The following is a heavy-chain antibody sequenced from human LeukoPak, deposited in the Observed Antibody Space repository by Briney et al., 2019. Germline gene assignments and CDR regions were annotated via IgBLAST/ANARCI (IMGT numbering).Heavy chain of an antibody. D-gene: IGHD4-17*01. CDR3: AREGLYGEYAGH. J-gene: IGHJ4*02. Sequence: PGGSLRLSCAGSGFTFSSYSMNWVRQAPGKGLEWVSSISYTSSYIHYADSVKGRFTISRDNAKNSLFLQMNSLRAEDTAVYYCAREGLYGEYAGHWGQGTLVTVSS. CDR1: GFTFSSYS. V-gene: IGHV3-21*01. CDR2: ISYTSSYI.